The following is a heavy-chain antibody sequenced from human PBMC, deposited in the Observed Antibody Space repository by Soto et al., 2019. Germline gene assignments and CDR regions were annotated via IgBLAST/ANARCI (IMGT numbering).Heavy chain of an antibody. Sequence: EVQLVESGGDLVQPGGSLRVSCAASGFTFRGHWMHWVRQVPGKGLEWVSRINTDGASSAYADSVKGRFTISRDNAKNTLYLQMNGLRGDDTAVYYCAREAGYCSRTSCYRRAFDPWGQGTTVTVS. D-gene: IGHD2-2*01. J-gene: IGHJ3*01. CDR1: GFTFRGHW. CDR3: AREAGYCSRTSCYRRAFDP. V-gene: IGHV3-74*03. CDR2: INTDGASS.